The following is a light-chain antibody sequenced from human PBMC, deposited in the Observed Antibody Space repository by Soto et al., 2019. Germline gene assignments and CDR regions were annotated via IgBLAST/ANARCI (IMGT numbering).Light chain of an antibody. CDR1: LSVSNKY. CDR3: QQYGNSPLT. Sequence: IVLTQSPDTLSLSPWERATLSCRASLSVSNKYVAWYQQKPGQAPRLLIYGASSRATGIPDRFSGSGSETDFILTISRLEPEDFAVYYCQQYGNSPLTFGGGTKVDIK. V-gene: IGKV3-20*01. J-gene: IGKJ4*01. CDR2: GAS.